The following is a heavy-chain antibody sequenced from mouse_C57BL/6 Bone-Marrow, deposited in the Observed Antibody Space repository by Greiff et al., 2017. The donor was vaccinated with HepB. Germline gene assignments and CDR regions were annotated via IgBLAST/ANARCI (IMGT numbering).Heavy chain of an antibody. CDR1: GFTFSDYG. V-gene: IGHV5-17*01. D-gene: IGHD1-1*01. CDR3: ARLLLRKGFDY. Sequence: EVNVVESGGGLVKPGGSLKLSCAASGFTFSDYGMHGVRQAQEKGLEWVAYISSGSSTIYYADTVKGRFTISRDNAKNTLFLQMTSLRSEDTAMYYCARLLLRKGFDYWGQGTTLTVSS. J-gene: IGHJ2*01. CDR2: ISSGSSTI.